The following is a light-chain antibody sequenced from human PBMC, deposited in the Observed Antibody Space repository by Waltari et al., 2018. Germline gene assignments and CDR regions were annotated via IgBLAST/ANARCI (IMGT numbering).Light chain of an antibody. V-gene: IGKV1-9*01. CDR2: AAS. Sequence: DIQLTQSPSFLSASIGDRVTITCRASQGISSYLAWYQQKPGKAPKLLIYAASTLQSGVPSRFSGSGSGTEFTLTISSLQPEDFATYYCQELNTYPQSLPFGGGTKVEI. CDR1: QGISSY. CDR3: QELNTYPQSLP. J-gene: IGKJ4*02.